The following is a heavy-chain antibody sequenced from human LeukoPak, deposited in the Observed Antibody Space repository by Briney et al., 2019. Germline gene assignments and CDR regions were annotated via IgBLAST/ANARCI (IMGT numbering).Heavy chain of an antibody. V-gene: IGHV4-4*07. CDR2: IYTSGST. D-gene: IGHD1-26*01. CDR1: GGSISSYY. J-gene: IGHJ6*03. Sequence: PSETLSLTCTVSGGSISSYYWSWLRQPAGKGLEWIGRIYTSGSTNYNPSLKSRVTISVDKSKNQFSLKLSSVTAADTAVYYCARERGSYYYYMDVWGKGTTVTVSS. CDR3: ARERGSYYYYMDV.